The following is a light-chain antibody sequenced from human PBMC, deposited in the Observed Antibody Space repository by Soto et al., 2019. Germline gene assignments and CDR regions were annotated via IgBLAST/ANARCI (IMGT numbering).Light chain of an antibody. V-gene: IGLV2-14*03. Sequence: QSVLTQPASVSGSPGQSITISCAGTSSDVGGYNYVSWYQQHPGKVPRLIISDVNKRPSGVSDRFSGSKSGNTASLTISGLQADDEADYYCASFTRSVTVVFGGGTKLTVL. CDR3: ASFTRSVTVV. J-gene: IGLJ2*01. CDR1: SSDVGGYNY. CDR2: DVN.